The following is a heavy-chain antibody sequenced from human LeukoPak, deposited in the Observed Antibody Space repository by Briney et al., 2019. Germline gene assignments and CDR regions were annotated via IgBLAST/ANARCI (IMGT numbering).Heavy chain of an antibody. CDR1: GLTFSSYA. V-gene: IGHV3-30-3*01. CDR3: ARDHYWLEYCTNGVCQDTFDI. J-gene: IGHJ3*02. CDR2: ISFDGSNA. D-gene: IGHD2-8*01. Sequence: GGSLRLSFAASGLTFSSYAMHWVRQAPGKGLEWVAVISFDGSNAYYADSVRGRFTISRDNSRDTVYLQVNSLRPEDTAVYYCARDHYWLEYCTNGVCQDTFDIWGQGTMVTVSS.